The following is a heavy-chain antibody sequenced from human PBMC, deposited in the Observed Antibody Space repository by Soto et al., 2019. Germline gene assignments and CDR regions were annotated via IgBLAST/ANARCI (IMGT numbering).Heavy chain of an antibody. D-gene: IGHD4-4*01. CDR3: ARVQYDAYDI. CDR2: ITTAADT. V-gene: IGHV3-13*01. CDR1: GFTFSSHD. Sequence: EVQLVESGGGLVQPGGSLRLSCVASGFTFSSHDMHWVRQATGKGQEWVSAITTAADTYYPGSVKGRFTISRENAKNSLYLQMTSLRAEDTAVYYCARVQYDAYDIWGQGTMVTVSS. J-gene: IGHJ3*02.